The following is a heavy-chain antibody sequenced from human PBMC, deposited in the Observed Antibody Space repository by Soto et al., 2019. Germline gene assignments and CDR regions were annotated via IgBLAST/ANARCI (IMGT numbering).Heavy chain of an antibody. D-gene: IGHD3-10*01. CDR1: GGSISIYY. Sequence: SETLSLTCTVCGGSISIYYWSWIRQPPGKGLEWIGYIYYSGSTNYNPSLKSRVTISVDTSKNQFSLKLSSVTAADTAVYYCARARLSRSWWFDPWGQGTLVTVSS. J-gene: IGHJ5*02. CDR2: IYYSGST. V-gene: IGHV4-59*01. CDR3: ARARLSRSWWFDP.